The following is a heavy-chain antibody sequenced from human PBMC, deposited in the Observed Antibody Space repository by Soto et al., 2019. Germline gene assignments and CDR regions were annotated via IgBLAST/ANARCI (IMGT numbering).Heavy chain of an antibody. D-gene: IGHD3-9*01. CDR1: GYTFTSYA. CDR3: AREDILTGKYDY. CDR2: INAGNGNT. J-gene: IGHJ4*02. Sequence: ASVKVSCKASGYTFTSYAMHWVRQAPGQRLEWMGWINAGNGNTKYSQKFQGRVTITRDTSASTAYMELSSLRSEDTAVYYCAREDILTGKYDYWGQGTLVTVS. V-gene: IGHV1-3*01.